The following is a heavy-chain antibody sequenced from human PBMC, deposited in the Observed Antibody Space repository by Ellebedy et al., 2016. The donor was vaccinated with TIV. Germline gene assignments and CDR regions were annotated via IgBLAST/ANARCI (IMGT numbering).Heavy chain of an antibody. CDR2: INHSGST. D-gene: IGHD1-1*01. J-gene: IGHJ4*02. V-gene: IGHV4-34*01. CDR1: GGSFSGYY. Sequence: SETLSLTXAVYGGSFSGYYWSWIRQPPGKGLEWIGEINHSGSTNYNPSLKSRVTISVDTSKNQFSLKLSSVTAADTAVYYCARGRYKLGFDYWGQGTLVTVSS. CDR3: ARGRYKLGFDY.